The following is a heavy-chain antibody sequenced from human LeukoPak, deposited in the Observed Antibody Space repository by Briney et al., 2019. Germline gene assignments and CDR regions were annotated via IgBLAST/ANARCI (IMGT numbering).Heavy chain of an antibody. D-gene: IGHD6-19*01. CDR1: GGSISSYY. J-gene: IGHJ6*02. CDR2: IYYSGST. CDR3: ARDRSSGWAPYYYGMDV. Sequence: SETLSLTCTVSGGSISSYYWSWLRQPPGKGLEWIGYIYYSGSTNYNPSLKSRVTISVDTSKNQFSLKLSSVTAADTAVYYCARDRSSGWAPYYYGMDVWGQGTTVTVSS. V-gene: IGHV4-59*01.